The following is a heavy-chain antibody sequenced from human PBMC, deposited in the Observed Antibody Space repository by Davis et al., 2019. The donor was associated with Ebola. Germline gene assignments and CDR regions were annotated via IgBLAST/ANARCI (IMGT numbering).Heavy chain of an antibody. J-gene: IGHJ4*02. V-gene: IGHV3-15*05. D-gene: IGHD3-10*01. CDR3: ATEWFRETFHFDY. CDR1: GFTFSSVY. CDR2: IKSKTDGGTT. Sequence: GESLKISCAASGFTFSSVYMTWVRQAPGKGLEWVGHIKSKTDGGTTDYAAPVKGRFTISRDDSKATLYLQMDSLKTEDTAVYYCATEWFRETFHFDYWGQGTLVTVSS.